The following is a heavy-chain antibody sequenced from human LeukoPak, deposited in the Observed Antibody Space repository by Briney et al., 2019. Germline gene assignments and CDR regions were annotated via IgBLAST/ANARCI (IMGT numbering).Heavy chain of an antibody. D-gene: IGHD6-13*01. CDR3: AKGGDSSSWYPPLDYCMDV. CDR1: GFTFSSYA. J-gene: IGHJ6*03. V-gene: IGHV3-23*01. Sequence: GGSLRLSCAASGFTFSSYAMSWVRQAPGKGLEWVSAISGSGGSTYYADSVKGRFTISRDNSKNTLYLQMNSLRAEDTAVYYCAKGGDSSSWYPPLDYCMDVWGKGTTVTVSS. CDR2: ISGSGGST.